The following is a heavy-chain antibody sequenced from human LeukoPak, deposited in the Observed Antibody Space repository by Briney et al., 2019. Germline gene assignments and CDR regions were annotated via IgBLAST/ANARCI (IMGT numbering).Heavy chain of an antibody. CDR2: ISGSGGST. V-gene: IGHV3-23*01. J-gene: IGHJ4*02. Sequence: PGGSLTHSCAASGFTFSSYAMSWVRQAPGKGLEWVSAISGSGGSTYYADSVKGRFTISRDNSKNTLYLQMNSLRAEDTAVYYCAKDGEIVVVPAAIPAGYRGRGTLATVSS. D-gene: IGHD2-2*02. CDR3: AKDGEIVVVPAAIPAGY. CDR1: GFTFSSYA.